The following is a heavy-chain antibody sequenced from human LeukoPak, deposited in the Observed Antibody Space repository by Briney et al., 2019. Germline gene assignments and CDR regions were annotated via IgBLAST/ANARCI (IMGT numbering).Heavy chain of an antibody. CDR3: ARGVTMDYFDY. CDR2: INAGNGNT. V-gene: IGHV1-3*01. Sequence: ASVKVSCKASGYTFTSYAMHWVRQAPGQRLEWMGWINAGNGNTKYSQKFQGRVTITRDTSASTAYMELSSLRTEDTAVYYCARGVTMDYFDYWGQGTLVTVSS. CDR1: GYTFTSYA. J-gene: IGHJ4*02. D-gene: IGHD3-10*01.